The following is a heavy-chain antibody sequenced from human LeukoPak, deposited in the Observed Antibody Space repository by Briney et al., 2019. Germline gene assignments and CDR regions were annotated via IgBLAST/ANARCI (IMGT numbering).Heavy chain of an antibody. CDR2: IYSGGST. CDR3: ARSRGDEDDYYDSSGYLYYYYGMDV. V-gene: IGHV3-53*01. CDR1: GFTVSSYY. D-gene: IGHD3-22*01. J-gene: IGHJ6*02. Sequence: GGSLRLSCAASGFTVSSYYMSWVRQAPGKGLEWVSVIYSGGSTYYADSVKGRFTISRDNSKNTLYLQMNSLRAEDTAVYYCARSRGDEDDYYDSSGYLYYYYGMDVWGQGTTVTVSS.